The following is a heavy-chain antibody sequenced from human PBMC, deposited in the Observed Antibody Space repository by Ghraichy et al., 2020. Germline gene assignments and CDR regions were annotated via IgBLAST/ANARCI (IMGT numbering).Heavy chain of an antibody. J-gene: IGHJ4*02. D-gene: IGHD5-18*01. Sequence: SGPTLVKPTQTLKLTCTFSGFSLSTSGVGVGWIRQPPGKALEWLALIYWDDDKRYSPSLKSRLTITKDTSKNQVVLTMTNMDPVDTATYYCALRRWIQLWELIDYWGQVTLVTVSS. CDR2: IYWDDDK. CDR1: GFSLSTSGVG. V-gene: IGHV2-5*02. CDR3: ALRRWIQLWELIDY.